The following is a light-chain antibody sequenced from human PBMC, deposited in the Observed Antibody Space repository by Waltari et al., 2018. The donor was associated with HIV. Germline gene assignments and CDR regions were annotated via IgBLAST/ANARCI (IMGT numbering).Light chain of an antibody. J-gene: IGKJ2*01. CDR1: QSVSDY. CDR3: QHRSRWLPYT. V-gene: IGKV3-11*01. CDR2: DAS. Sequence: EIVLTQSPATLSLSPGERATLSCRASQSVSDYLAWYQQKPGQAPRLLIYDASNRATGIPARFSGSGSGTDFTLTISSLEPEDFAVYYCQHRSRWLPYTFGQGTKLEIK.